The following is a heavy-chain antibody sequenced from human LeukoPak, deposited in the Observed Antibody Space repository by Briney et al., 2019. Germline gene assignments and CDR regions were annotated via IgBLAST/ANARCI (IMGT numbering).Heavy chain of an antibody. Sequence: PGGSLRLSCLASGFPFSSYGMHWVRRAPGKGLEWVAVISYDGSNKYYADSVKGRFTISRDNSKNTLYLQMNSLRAEDTAVYYCAKPIGYCSGGSCFDYWGQGTLVTVSS. CDR3: AKPIGYCSGGSCFDY. D-gene: IGHD2-15*01. CDR2: ISYDGSNK. CDR1: GFPFSSYG. V-gene: IGHV3-30*18. J-gene: IGHJ4*02.